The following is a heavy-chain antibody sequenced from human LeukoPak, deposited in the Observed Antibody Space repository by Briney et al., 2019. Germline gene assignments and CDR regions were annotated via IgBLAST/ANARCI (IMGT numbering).Heavy chain of an antibody. V-gene: IGHV3-13*01. J-gene: IGHJ5*02. D-gene: IGHD6-19*01. CDR1: GFTLSIYD. CDR3: ARAVAGTHWFDP. Sequence: GSLRLSCAASGFTLSIYDMHWVRQPPGKGLEWVSGIDIPGNTYYPDSVKGRFTMSRESARNSLYLQMNSLRAGDTAVYYCARAVAGTHWFDPWGQGTLVTVSS. CDR2: IDIPGNT.